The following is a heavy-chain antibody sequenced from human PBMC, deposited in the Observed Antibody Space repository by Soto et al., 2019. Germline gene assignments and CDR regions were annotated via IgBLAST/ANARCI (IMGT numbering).Heavy chain of an antibody. J-gene: IGHJ6*02. CDR2: ITWNSGNI. V-gene: IGHV3-9*01. CDR3: AKDLLKGSRSSTYYHFFGLDV. Sequence: EAQLVESGGGLIQPGGSLRLSCAVSGFTFDDFAMHWVRQAPGKGLEWVSSITWNSGNIDYADSVRGRFTISRDNARDSLYLQMNTLTPEETALYYCAKDLLKGSRSSTYYHFFGLDVWGQGTTVTVSS. CDR1: GFTFDDFA. D-gene: IGHD6-6*01.